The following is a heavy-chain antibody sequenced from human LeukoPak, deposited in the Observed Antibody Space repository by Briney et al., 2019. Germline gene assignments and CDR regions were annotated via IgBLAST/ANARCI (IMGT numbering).Heavy chain of an antibody. CDR2: IKSKTDGGTT. D-gene: IGHD3-10*01. J-gene: IGHJ3*02. CDR1: GFTISNAW. V-gene: IGHV3-15*01. Sequence: GGSLRLSCAASGFTISNAWMSWVRQAPGKGLEWVGRIKSKTDGGTTDYAAPVKGRFTISRDDSKNTLYLQMNSLKTEDTAVYYCTTDQMVRGVITYAFDIWGQATMVTVSS. CDR3: TTDQMVRGVITYAFDI.